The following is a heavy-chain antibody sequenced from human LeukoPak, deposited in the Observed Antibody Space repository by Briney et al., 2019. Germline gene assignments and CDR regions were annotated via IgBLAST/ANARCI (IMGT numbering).Heavy chain of an antibody. V-gene: IGHV4-30-4*01. J-gene: IGHJ6*03. CDR2: MYYSGST. CDR3: ARVPHIIAARPNYYYYYMDV. Sequence: PSETLSLTCTVSGGSISSGDYYWSWIRQPPGKGLEWIAYMYYSGSTNYNPSLKSRVTLSVDTSKNQFSLKLSSVTAADTAVYYCARVPHIIAARPNYYYYYMDVWGKGTTVTVSS. D-gene: IGHD6-6*01. CDR1: GGSISSGDYY.